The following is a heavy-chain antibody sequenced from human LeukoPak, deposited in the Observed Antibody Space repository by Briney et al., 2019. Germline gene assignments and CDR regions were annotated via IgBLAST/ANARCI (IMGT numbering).Heavy chain of an antibody. Sequence: ASVKVSCKASGYTFTGYYMHWVRQAPGQGLEWMGWINPNSGGTNYAQKFQGRVTMTRDTSISTAYMELSRLRSDDTAVYYCARRRNTSPYDFDYWGQGTLVTVSS. CDR1: GYTFTGYY. CDR2: INPNSGGT. V-gene: IGHV1-2*02. D-gene: IGHD2-2*01. CDR3: ARRRNTSPYDFDY. J-gene: IGHJ4*02.